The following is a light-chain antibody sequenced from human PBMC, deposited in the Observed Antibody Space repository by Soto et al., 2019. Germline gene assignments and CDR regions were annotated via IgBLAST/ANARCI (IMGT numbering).Light chain of an antibody. Sequence: QSALTQPRSVSGSPGQSVTISCTGTSSDVGGYNYVSWYQHDPGKAPKLMISDVSKRPSGVPDRFSGSKSGNTASLTLSGLQAEDEADYYCCSYAGSYSRVFGGGTKLTVL. V-gene: IGLV2-11*01. CDR1: SSDVGGYNY. J-gene: IGLJ3*02. CDR2: DVS. CDR3: CSYAGSYSRV.